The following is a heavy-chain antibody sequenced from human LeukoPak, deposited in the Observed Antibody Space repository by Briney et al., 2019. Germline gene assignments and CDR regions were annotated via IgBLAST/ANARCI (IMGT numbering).Heavy chain of an antibody. CDR1: GFTFTGHF. Sequence: ASVTVSFTASGFTFTGHFLHWVRQAPGQGLEWMGWIHGGSGVTFYAQKFQGRVTVTRDTSVCTTYMELNSLTSDDTAVYYCARDFDWGADYWGQGTLVVVSS. V-gene: IGHV1-2*02. CDR3: ARDFDWGADY. CDR2: IHGGSGVT. D-gene: IGHD3-9*01. J-gene: IGHJ4*02.